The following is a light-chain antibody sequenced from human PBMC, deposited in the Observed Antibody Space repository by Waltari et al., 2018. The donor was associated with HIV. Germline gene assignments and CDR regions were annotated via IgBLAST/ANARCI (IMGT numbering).Light chain of an antibody. J-gene: IGKJ3*01. CDR1: QNVSTN. CDR3: QQYNSWPLT. V-gene: IGKV3-15*01. CDR2: GAS. Sequence: ETVITQSPGALSVSPGERVPLSCRASQNVSTNLAWYQKKPGQPPRLLIYGASARATDGPARFSGSGSGTEFNLSIAALRSEDLAVYFCQQYNSWPLTFGPGSKVNIK.